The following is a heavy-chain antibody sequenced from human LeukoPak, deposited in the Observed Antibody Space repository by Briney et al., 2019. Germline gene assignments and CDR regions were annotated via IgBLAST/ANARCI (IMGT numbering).Heavy chain of an antibody. CDR2: IYYYGST. Sequence: PSETLSLTCSVSGGSISSYYWSWIRQPPGKGLEWIGYIYYYGSTNYNPSLKSRVTISEDTSKNQFSLKVNSVTAADTAVYYCARRTGYYDGFDYWGQGTLVTASS. CDR1: GGSISSYY. J-gene: IGHJ4*02. CDR3: ARRTGYYDGFDY. D-gene: IGHD3/OR15-3a*01. V-gene: IGHV4-59*01.